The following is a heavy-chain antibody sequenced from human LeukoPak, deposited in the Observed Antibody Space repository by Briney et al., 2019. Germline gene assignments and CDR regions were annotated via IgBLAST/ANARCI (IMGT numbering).Heavy chain of an antibody. CDR2: IDWDGGTT. V-gene: IGHV3-43D*03. CDR3: AKGYSSSWYGYFDS. CDR1: GFTFDDYA. J-gene: IGHJ4*02. D-gene: IGHD6-13*01. Sequence: GGSLRLSCAASGFTFDDYAMHWVRQTPGNSLEWISLIDWDGGTTYYADSVKGRFTISRDNSKNSLYLQMNSLRAEDTASYYCAKGYSSSWYGYFDSWGQGTLVTVSS.